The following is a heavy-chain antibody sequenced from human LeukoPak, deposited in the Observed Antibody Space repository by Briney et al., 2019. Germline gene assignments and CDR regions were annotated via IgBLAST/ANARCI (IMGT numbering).Heavy chain of an antibody. CDR1: GYTFTSYA. CDR3: ARAGQVRDLYYYYYMDV. CDR2: INTNTGNP. J-gene: IGHJ6*03. D-gene: IGHD3-10*01. Sequence: PRASVKVSCKASGYTFTSYAMNWVRQAPGQGLEWMGWINTNTGNPTYAQGFTGRFVFSLDTSVSTAYLQISSLKAEDTAVYYCARAGQVRDLYYYYYMDVWGKGTTVTVSS. V-gene: IGHV7-4-1*02.